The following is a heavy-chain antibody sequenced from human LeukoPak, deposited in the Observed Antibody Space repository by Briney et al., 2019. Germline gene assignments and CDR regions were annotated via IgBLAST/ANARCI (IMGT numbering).Heavy chain of an antibody. CDR2: ICYSGST. D-gene: IGHD3-22*01. J-gene: IGHJ4*02. CDR3: ARVTYYYDSSGYSQRFDY. CDR1: GGSISSYY. Sequence: SETLSLTCTVSGGSISSYYWSWIRQPPGKGLEWIGYICYSGSTNYNPSLKSRVTISVDTSKNQFSLKLSSVTAADTAVYYCARVTYYYDSSGYSQRFDYWGQGTLVTVSS. V-gene: IGHV4-59*12.